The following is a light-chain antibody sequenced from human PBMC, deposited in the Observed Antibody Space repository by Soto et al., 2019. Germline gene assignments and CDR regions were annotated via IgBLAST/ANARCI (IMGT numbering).Light chain of an antibody. V-gene: IGLV2-8*01. CDR2: EVT. J-gene: IGLJ3*02. CDR3: TSYVGNDIWV. Sequence: ALTQPPSASGSPGQSVTISCTGTSSDVGAYKYVSWYQQYPGKAPKLMIYEVTKRPSGVPDCFSGSKSGNTASLTVSGLQAEDEADYYCTSYVGNDIWVFGGGTKVTVL. CDR1: SSDVGAYKY.